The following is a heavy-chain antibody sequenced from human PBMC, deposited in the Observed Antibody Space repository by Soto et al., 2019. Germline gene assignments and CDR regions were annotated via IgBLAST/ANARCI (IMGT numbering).Heavy chain of an antibody. Sequence: QVQLQQWGAGLLKPSETLSLTCAVYGGSFSGYYWSWIRQPPGKGLEWIGEINHSGSTNYNPSLKRRVTISVDTSKNQFSLKLSSVTAADTAVYYCARGYGRNLDYWGQGTLVTVSS. D-gene: IGHD3-10*01. V-gene: IGHV4-34*01. J-gene: IGHJ4*02. CDR1: GGSFSGYY. CDR3: ARGYGRNLDY. CDR2: INHSGST.